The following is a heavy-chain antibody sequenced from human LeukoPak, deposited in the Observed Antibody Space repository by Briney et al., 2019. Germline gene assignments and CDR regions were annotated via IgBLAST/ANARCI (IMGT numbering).Heavy chain of an antibody. CDR2: ISWNSGSI. Sequence: PGRSLRLSCAASGFTFDDYAMHWVRQAPGKGLEWVSGISWNSGSIGYADSVKGRFTISRDNAKNSLYLQMNSLRAEDTALYYCAKADRIAAAVRSWFDYWGQGTLVTVSS. J-gene: IGHJ4*02. D-gene: IGHD6-13*01. CDR1: GFTFDDYA. CDR3: AKADRIAAAVRSWFDY. V-gene: IGHV3-9*01.